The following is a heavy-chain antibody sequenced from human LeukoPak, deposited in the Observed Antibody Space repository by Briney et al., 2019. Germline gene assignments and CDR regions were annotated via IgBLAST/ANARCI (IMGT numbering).Heavy chain of an antibody. CDR3: ARALYGDYIAFDY. D-gene: IGHD4-17*01. CDR2: IAGSSSDI. CDR1: GFTFSIYS. Sequence: GGSLRLSCAASGFTFSIYSMNWVRQAPGKGLEWVSSIAGSSSDIYYADSLKGRFTISRDNAKNSLYLQMNSLRAEDTAVYYCARALYGDYIAFDYWGQGTLVTVSS. J-gene: IGHJ4*02. V-gene: IGHV3-21*01.